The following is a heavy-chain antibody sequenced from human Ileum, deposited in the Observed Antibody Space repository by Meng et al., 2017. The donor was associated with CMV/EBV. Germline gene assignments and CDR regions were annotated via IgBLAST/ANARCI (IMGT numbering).Heavy chain of an antibody. Sequence: GESLKISCAASGFTFSSYEMNWVRQAPGKGLEWVSYISSSGSTIYYADSVKSRFTISRDNAKNSLYLQMNSLRAEDTSFYYCARVAAPMSKVRGGHDVFDIWGQGTMVTVSS. CDR1: GFTFSSYE. CDR2: ISSSGSTI. CDR3: ARVAAPMSKVRGGHDVFDI. V-gene: IGHV3-48*03. J-gene: IGHJ3*02. D-gene: IGHD3-10*01.